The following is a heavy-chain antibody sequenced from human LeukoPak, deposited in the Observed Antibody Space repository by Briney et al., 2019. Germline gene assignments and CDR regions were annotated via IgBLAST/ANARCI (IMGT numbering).Heavy chain of an antibody. V-gene: IGHV3-7*01. CDR3: AREGRGEYFDY. CDR1: GFTFSSYW. J-gene: IGHJ4*02. Sequence: EVQLVESGGGLVQPGGSLRLSCAASGFTFSSYWMNWVRQAPGKGLEWVANINQDGSEKYYADSVKGRFTISRDNGKNSLYLQLNSLRAEDTAVYYCAREGRGEYFDYWGQGTLVTVSS. D-gene: IGHD3-10*01. CDR2: INQDGSEK.